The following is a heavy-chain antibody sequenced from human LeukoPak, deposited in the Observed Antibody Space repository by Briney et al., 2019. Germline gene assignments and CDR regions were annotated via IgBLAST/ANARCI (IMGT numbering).Heavy chain of an antibody. Sequence: GGSLRLSCAASGFTFSDYYVNWIRQAPGKGLEWVSYISPGGSTIYYADSVKGRFTISRDNAKNSLYLQMNSLRAEDTAVYYCARDFEGSDYWGQGTLVTVSS. CDR1: GFTFSDYY. D-gene: IGHD3-9*01. J-gene: IGHJ4*02. V-gene: IGHV3-11*04. CDR3: ARDFEGSDY. CDR2: ISPGGSTI.